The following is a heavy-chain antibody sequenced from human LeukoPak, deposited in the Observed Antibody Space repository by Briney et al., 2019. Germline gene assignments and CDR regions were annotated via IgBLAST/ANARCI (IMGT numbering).Heavy chain of an antibody. CDR2: IYHTGST. V-gene: IGHV4-30-2*01. CDR3: ARGPRGGSGSFYLNY. Sequence: PSETLSLTCAVSGGSIITGGYSWNWIRQPPGRGLEWIGYIYHTGSTYYNPSLKSRVTISVDRSRDQFSLTLSSVPAADTALYSCARGPRGGSGSFYLNYWGQGALVSVSS. J-gene: IGHJ4*02. CDR1: GGSIITGGYS. D-gene: IGHD3-10*01.